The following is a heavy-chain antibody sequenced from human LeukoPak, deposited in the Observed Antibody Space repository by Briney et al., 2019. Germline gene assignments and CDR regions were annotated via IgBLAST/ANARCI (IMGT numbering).Heavy chain of an antibody. CDR1: GVSISSSNW. Sequence: PSGTLSLTCAVSGVSISSSNWWNWIRQPPGKGLEWIGYVYYSGSTNYNPSLMSRVTISVDTSENQFSLKLNSVTAADTAMYYCARSELLWFGKVNSGFDFWGQGTLVTVSS. D-gene: IGHD3-10*01. CDR2: VYYSGST. V-gene: IGHV4-4*02. CDR3: ARSELLWFGKVNSGFDF. J-gene: IGHJ4*02.